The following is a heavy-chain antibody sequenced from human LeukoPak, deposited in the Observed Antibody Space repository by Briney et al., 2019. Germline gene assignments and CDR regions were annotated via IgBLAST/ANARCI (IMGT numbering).Heavy chain of an antibody. Sequence: GGSLRLSCAASGFTFSDHYINWIRQAPGKGLEWLSYISSGSIYTNYADSVKGRFTISRDNAKNSLYLQMNSLRAEDTAVYYCARKTGYSRGNAFDIWGQGTMVTVSS. J-gene: IGHJ3*02. D-gene: IGHD3-9*01. CDR3: ARKTGYSRGNAFDI. V-gene: IGHV3-11*03. CDR1: GFTFSDHY. CDR2: ISSGSIYT.